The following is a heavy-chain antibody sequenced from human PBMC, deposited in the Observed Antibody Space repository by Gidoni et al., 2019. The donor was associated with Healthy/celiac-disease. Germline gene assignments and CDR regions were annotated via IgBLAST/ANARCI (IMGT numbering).Heavy chain of an antibody. CDR2: INHSGST. CDR1: GGSFSGYY. V-gene: IGHV4-34*01. D-gene: IGHD6-19*01. CDR3: ARAVAGTPDY. Sequence: QVQLQQWGAGLLKPSETLSLTCAVYGGSFSGYYWSWIRQPPGKGLEWIGEINHSGSTNYNPSLKSRVTISVDTSKNQFSLKLSSVTAADTAVYYCARAVAGTPDYWGQGTLVTVSS. J-gene: IGHJ4*02.